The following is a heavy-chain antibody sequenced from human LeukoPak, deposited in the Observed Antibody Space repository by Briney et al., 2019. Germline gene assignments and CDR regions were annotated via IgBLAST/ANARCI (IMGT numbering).Heavy chain of an antibody. V-gene: IGHV3-23*01. D-gene: IGHD5-12*01. J-gene: IGHJ4*02. CDR1: GITFSSYA. CDR2: ISGSGGST. Sequence: PGGSLRLSCAASGITFSSYAMSWVRQAPGKGLEWVSAISGSGGSTYYADSVKGRFTISGDDSKNTLYLQMNSLRAEDTAVYYCAKARFSGYGQFDYWGQGTLVTVSS. CDR3: AKARFSGYGQFDY.